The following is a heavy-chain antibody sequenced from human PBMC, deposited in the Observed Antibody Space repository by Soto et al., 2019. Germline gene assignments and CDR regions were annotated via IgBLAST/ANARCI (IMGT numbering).Heavy chain of an antibody. CDR3: ARHNDDSSGNAVDV. D-gene: IGHD3-22*01. CDR2: ICYSGST. V-gene: IGHV4-31*03. CDR1: GGSISSGGYY. J-gene: IGHJ6*01. Sequence: HVQLQESGPGLVKPSQTLFLTCTVSGGSISSGGYYWSWIRQHPGKGLEWIGYICYSGSTYHNPALKSRVTISVDTSKNQSTLKLSSVTAADTAEYCCARHNDDSSGNAVDVCGQRNTVTLSS.